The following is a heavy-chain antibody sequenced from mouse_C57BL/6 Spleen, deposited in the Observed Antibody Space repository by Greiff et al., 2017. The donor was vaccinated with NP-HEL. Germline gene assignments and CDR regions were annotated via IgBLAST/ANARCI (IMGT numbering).Heavy chain of an antibody. D-gene: IGHD2-2*01. V-gene: IGHV5-9-1*02. CDR3: TRDLLSMVTTASDY. CDR1: GFTFSSYA. CDR2: ISSGGDYI. Sequence: EVKLMESGEGLVKPGGSLKLSCAASGFTFSSYAMSWVRQTPEKRLEWVAYISSGGDYIYYADTVKGRFTISRDNARNTLYLQMSSLKSEDTAMYYCTRDLLSMVTTASDYWGQGTSVTVSS. J-gene: IGHJ4*01.